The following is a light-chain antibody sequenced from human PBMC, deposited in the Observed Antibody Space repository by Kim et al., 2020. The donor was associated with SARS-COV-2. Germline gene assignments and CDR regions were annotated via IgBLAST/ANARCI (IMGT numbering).Light chain of an antibody. CDR2: GKN. CDR3: NSRVSSGNHLV. J-gene: IGLJ3*02. V-gene: IGLV3-19*01. Sequence: SSELTQDPAVSVALGQTVRITCQGDSLRSYYASWYQQKPGQAPVLVIYGKNNRPSGIPDRFSGSISGNTASLTITGAHAADEADYYCNSRVSSGNHLVFG. CDR1: SLRSYY.